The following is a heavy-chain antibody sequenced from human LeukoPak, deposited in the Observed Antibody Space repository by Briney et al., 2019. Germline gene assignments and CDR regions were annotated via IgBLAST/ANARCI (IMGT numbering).Heavy chain of an antibody. CDR3: ASLITFSIDYGGNSELFDY. CDR2: IYHSGST. V-gene: IGHV4-38-2*01. J-gene: IGHJ4*02. CDR1: GYSISSGYY. Sequence: PSETLSLTCSVSGYSISSGYYWGWIRQPPGKGLEWIGSIYHSGSTYYNPSLKSRVTISVDTSKNQFSLKLSSVTAADTAVYYCASLITFSIDYGGNSELFDYWGQGTLVTVSS. D-gene: IGHD4-23*01.